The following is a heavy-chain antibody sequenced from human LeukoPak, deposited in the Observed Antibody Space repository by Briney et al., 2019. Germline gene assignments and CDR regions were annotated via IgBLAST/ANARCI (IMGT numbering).Heavy chain of an antibody. CDR2: IYYSGSTST. Sequence: SETLSLTCTVPGDSISSYYWSWIRQPPGKGLEWIGYIYYSGSTSTNYNPSLKSRVTISVDTSKTQFSLNLSSVTAADTAVYYCAAAWIPGSFDYWGQGTLLTVSS. V-gene: IGHV4-59*01. J-gene: IGHJ4*02. D-gene: IGHD2-2*03. CDR1: GDSISSYY. CDR3: AAAWIPGSFDY.